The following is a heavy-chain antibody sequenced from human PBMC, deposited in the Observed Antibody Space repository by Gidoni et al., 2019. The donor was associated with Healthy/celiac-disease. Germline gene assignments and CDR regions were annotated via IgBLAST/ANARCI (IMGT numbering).Heavy chain of an antibody. V-gene: IGHV4-61*02. CDR3: ARGDYGDYEGPWFDP. J-gene: IGHJ5*02. D-gene: IGHD4-17*01. CDR1: GGSISSGSYY. CDR2: IYTSGST. Sequence: QVQLQESGPGLVKPSQTLSLTCTVSGGSISSGSYYWSWIRQPAGKGLEGIGRIYTSGSTNYNPSLKSRVTISVDTSKNQFSLKLSSVTAADTAVYYCARGDYGDYEGPWFDPWGQGTLVTVSS.